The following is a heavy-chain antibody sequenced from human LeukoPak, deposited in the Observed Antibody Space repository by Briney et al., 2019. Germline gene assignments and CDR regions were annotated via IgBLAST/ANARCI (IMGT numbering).Heavy chain of an antibody. J-gene: IGHJ4*02. V-gene: IGHV1-2*02. Sequence: ASVKVSCKASGYTFTGYYMHWVRQAPGQGLEWMGWINPNSGGTNYAQKFQGRVPMTRDTSISTAYMELSRLRSDDTAVYYRARGGYDFWSGYSVPRYWGQGTMVTVSS. D-gene: IGHD3-3*01. CDR1: GYTFTGYY. CDR2: INPNSGGT. CDR3: ARGGYDFWSGYSVPRY.